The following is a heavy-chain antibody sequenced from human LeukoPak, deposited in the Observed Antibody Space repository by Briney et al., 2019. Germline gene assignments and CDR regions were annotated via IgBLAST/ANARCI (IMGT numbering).Heavy chain of an antibody. CDR2: IREDESER. J-gene: IGHJ6*02. CDR3: ARPLGQGNEYGMDV. V-gene: IGHV3-7*01. CDR1: GFTFGSYS. Sequence: GGSLRLSCAASGFTFGSYSMSWVRQAPGKGLQWVANIREDESERYYVDSVKGRFTISRDNAKDSLYLQMNSLRAEDTAVYYCARPLGQGNEYGMDVWGQGTTVTVSS. D-gene: IGHD1-1*01.